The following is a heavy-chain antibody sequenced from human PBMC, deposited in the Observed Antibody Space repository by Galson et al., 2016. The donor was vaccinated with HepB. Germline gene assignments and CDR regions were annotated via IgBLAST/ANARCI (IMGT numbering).Heavy chain of an antibody. V-gene: IGHV1-8*01. D-gene: IGHD6-13*01. CDR1: GYAFTSYD. CDR2: MNPNSGNT. J-gene: IGHJ6*02. Sequence: SVKVSCKASGYAFTSYDINWVRQATGQGLEWMGWMNPNSGNTGYAQKFQGRVTISADESTSTAYMELSSLRFEDTAVYYCARKGYERGNYYYDYIDMDVWGQGTTVTVSS. CDR3: ARKGYERGNYYYDYIDMDV.